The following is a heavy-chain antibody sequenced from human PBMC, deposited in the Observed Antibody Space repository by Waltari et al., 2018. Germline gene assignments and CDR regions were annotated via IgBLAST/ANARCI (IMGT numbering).Heavy chain of an antibody. V-gene: IGHV4-34*01. J-gene: IGHJ4*02. CDR2: INHSGST. CDR1: GGSFSGSY. D-gene: IGHD4-17*01. CDR3: ATLHHDYGDYGIYY. Sequence: QVQLQQWGPGLLKPSETLSPPSAVYGGSFSGSYCSWIGQPPGKGLEWIGEINHSGSTNYNPSLKSRVTISVDTSKNQFSLKLSSVTAADTAVYYCATLHHDYGDYGIYYWGQGTLVTVSS.